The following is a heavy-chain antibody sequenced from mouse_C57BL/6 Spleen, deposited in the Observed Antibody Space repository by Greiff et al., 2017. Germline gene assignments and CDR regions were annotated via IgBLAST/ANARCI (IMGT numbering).Heavy chain of an antibody. CDR1: GYTFTSYG. J-gene: IGHJ2*01. CDR2: IYPRSGNT. D-gene: IGHD1-1*01. V-gene: IGHV1-81*01. Sequence: VQVVESGAELARPGASVKLSCKASGYTFTSYGISWVKQRTGQGLEWIGEIYPRSGNTYYNEKFKGKATLTADKSSSTAYMELRSLTSEDSAVYFCARADYGSSPWGQGTTLTVSS. CDR3: ARADYGSSP.